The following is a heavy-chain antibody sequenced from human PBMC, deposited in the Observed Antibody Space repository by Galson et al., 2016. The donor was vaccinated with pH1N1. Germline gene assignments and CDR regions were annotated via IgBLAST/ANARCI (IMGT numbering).Heavy chain of an antibody. Sequence: SLRLSCAASGFTFSSVWMSWVRQAPGKGLEWVANIKGDGSQKYYVDSVKGRFTISRENAKNSVYLQMSSLRADDTAEYYCVKHVGSNGSYWGQGTLVTVSS. D-gene: IGHD1-14*01. J-gene: IGHJ4*02. CDR2: IKGDGSQK. CDR3: VKHVGSNGSY. V-gene: IGHV3-7*01. CDR1: GFTFSSVW.